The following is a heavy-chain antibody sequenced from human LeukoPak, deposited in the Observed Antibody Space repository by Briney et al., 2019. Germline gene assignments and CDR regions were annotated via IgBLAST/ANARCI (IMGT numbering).Heavy chain of an antibody. J-gene: IGHJ4*02. CDR1: GDSISTYY. CDR2: IYYRVTS. D-gene: IGHD3-10*01. Sequence: SEALSLTCTVSGDSISTYYWSWIRQPPGKGLEWIGYIYYRVTSDYSPSLKSRVTMSVDMSTRQISLKLSSVTAADTAVYYCARAVGGDGSGSLWGPGTLVTVSS. V-gene: IGHV4-59*01. CDR3: ARAVGGDGSGSL.